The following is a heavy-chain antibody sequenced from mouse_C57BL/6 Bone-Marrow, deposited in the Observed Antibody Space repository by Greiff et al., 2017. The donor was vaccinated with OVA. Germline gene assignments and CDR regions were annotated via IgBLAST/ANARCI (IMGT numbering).Heavy chain of an antibody. J-gene: IGHJ2*01. CDR3: ARSWDYFDY. V-gene: IGHV1-81*01. CDR2: IYPRGGNT. CDR1: GYTFTSYG. Sequence: VKVVESGAELARPGASVKLSCKASGYTFTSYGISWVKQRTGQGLEWIGEIYPRGGNTYYNEKFKGKATLTADTSSSTAYMELRSLTSEDSAVYYCARSWDYFDYWGQGTTLTVSS.